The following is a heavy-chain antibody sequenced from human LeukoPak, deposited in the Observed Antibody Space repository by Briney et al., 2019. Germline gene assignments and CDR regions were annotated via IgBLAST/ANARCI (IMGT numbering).Heavy chain of an antibody. CDR3: AKDPSVYYGDYIIR. CDR2: FSVTDKTT. V-gene: IGHV3-23*01. Sequence: GGTLRLSCAASGFTFSSYAMSWVRQAPGKGLEWVSGFSVTDKTTYYADSVKGRLTISRDNSKNTLYLQMSSLRVEDTAVYYCAKDPSVYYGDYIIRWGQGTLVLVSS. D-gene: IGHD4-17*01. J-gene: IGHJ4*02. CDR1: GFTFSSYA.